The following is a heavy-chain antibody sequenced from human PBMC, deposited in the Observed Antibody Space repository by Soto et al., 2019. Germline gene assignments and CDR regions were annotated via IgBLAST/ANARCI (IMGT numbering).Heavy chain of an antibody. Sequence: SETLSLTCTVSGGSISSYYWSWIRQPPGKGLEWIGYIYYSGSTNYNPSLKSRVTISVGTSKNQFSLKLSSVTAADTAVYYCARHEGGRGWYDYWGQGTLVTVSS. CDR2: IYYSGST. CDR3: ARHEGGRGWYDY. CDR1: GGSISSYY. D-gene: IGHD6-19*01. J-gene: IGHJ4*02. V-gene: IGHV4-59*08.